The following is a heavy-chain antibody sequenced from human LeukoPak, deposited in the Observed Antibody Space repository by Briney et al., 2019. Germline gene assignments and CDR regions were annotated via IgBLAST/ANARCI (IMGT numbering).Heavy chain of an antibody. CDR2: ISAYNGNT. CDR3: ARRWDCGYDSDYYGMDV. CDR1: GYTFTSYG. J-gene: IGHJ6*02. V-gene: IGHV1-18*01. Sequence: ASVKVSCKASGYTFTSYGISWVRQAPGQGLEWMGWISAYNGNTNYAQKLQGRVTMTTDTSTSTAYMELRSLRSDDTAVYYCARRWDCGYDSDYYGMDVWGQGTTITVSS. D-gene: IGHD5-12*01.